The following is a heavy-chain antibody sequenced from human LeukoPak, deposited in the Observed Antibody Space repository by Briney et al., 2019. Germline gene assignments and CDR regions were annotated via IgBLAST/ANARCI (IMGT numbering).Heavy chain of an antibody. Sequence: PSETLSLTCTVSGGSISSYYWSWIRQPPGKGLEWIGYNYYSGSTNYNPSLKSRVTISVDTSKNQFSLKLSSVTAADTAVYYCARYGYDIVLPSNWFDPWGQGTLVTVSS. CDR1: GGSISSYY. D-gene: IGHD2-8*01. CDR2: NYYSGST. V-gene: IGHV4-59*08. CDR3: ARYGYDIVLPSNWFDP. J-gene: IGHJ5*02.